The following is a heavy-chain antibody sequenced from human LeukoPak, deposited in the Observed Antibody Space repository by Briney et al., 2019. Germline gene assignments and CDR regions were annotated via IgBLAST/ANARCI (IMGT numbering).Heavy chain of an antibody. CDR3: SKDQGAGDSSGSPDY. V-gene: IGHV3-30*02. Sequence: GGSLRLSCAASGFTFSSYGMHWVRQAPGNGLEWVTFIRYDGSNKYYADSVKGRFTISRDNSKNTLYLQMNSLRAEDTAVYYCSKDQGAGDSSGSPDYWGQGTLVTVSS. J-gene: IGHJ4*02. CDR1: GFTFSSYG. CDR2: IRYDGSNK. D-gene: IGHD3-22*01.